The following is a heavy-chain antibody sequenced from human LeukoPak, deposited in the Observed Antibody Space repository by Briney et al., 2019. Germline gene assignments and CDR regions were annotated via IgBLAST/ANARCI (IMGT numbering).Heavy chain of an antibody. V-gene: IGHV3-23*01. D-gene: IGHD2-2*01. CDR1: GFTFSRYA. CDR3: ANPPICSSTSCYDPPRY. Sequence: GGSLTLSCAASGFTFSRYAMSGLRQATGKGLEWVPPISSSGGSTYCADSVKGRFTISRDNSKNTLYLQMNSLRAEDTAVYYCANPPICSSTSCYDPPRYWGQGTLVTVSS. CDR2: ISSSGGST. J-gene: IGHJ4*02.